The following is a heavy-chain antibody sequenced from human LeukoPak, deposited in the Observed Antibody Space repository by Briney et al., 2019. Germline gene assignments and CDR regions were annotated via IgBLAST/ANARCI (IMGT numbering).Heavy chain of an antibody. V-gene: IGHV3-43*02. CDR3: AKGNWDY. J-gene: IGHJ4*02. Sequence: GGSLRLSCAASGFTFDDYAMHWVRQAPGKGLEWVSLISGDGGSTYYADSVKGRFTISRDNSKNPLYLQMNSLRTEDTGLYYCAKGNWDYWGQGTLVTVSS. CDR1: GFTFDDYA. D-gene: IGHD1-1*01. CDR2: ISGDGGST.